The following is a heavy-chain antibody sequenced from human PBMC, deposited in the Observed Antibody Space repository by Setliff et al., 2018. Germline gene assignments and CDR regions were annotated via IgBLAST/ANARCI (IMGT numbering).Heavy chain of an antibody. CDR1: GFTFSGSA. J-gene: IGHJ6*03. CDR3: TRQTSPHPDSSGYYYDLTFYYYMDV. V-gene: IGHV3-73*01. CDR2: IRSKANNYAT. Sequence: QPGGSLRLSCAASGFTFSGSAMHWVRQATGKGLEWVGRIRSKANNYATAYAASLKGRFTISRDDSNNTAFLQMNSLKTEDTAVYYCTRQTSPHPDSSGYYYDLTFYYYMDVWGKGTTVTVSS. D-gene: IGHD3-22*01.